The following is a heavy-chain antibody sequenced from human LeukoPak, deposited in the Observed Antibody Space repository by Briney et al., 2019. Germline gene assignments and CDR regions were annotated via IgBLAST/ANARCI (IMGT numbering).Heavy chain of an antibody. CDR3: AIAVGWELGY. D-gene: IGHD1-26*01. Sequence: GGSLRLSCATSGLRSSSYWMSWVRQAPGKGLEWVANIDQDESERNYVDSAKGRFTISRDGAKNSVYLQMSSLKDEDTAVYYCAIAVGWELGYWGQGTLVTVSS. J-gene: IGHJ4*02. CDR2: IDQDESER. CDR1: GLRSSSYW. V-gene: IGHV3-7*01.